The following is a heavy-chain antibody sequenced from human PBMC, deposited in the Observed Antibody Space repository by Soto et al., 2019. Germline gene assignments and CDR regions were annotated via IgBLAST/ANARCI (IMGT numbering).Heavy chain of an antibody. CDR1: GASIRSGGFY. D-gene: IGHD5-12*01. J-gene: IGHJ4*02. CDR3: ARIEMASIK. CDR2: IYYTGST. V-gene: IGHV4-31*03. Sequence: HSETLSLTCSVSGASIRSGGFYWSWLRQSPGKGLEWIGHIYYTGSTFVSPSLKGRLTISLDTSKNQFSLDLSSVTAADTAMYYCARIEMASIKWGRGTLVTVSS.